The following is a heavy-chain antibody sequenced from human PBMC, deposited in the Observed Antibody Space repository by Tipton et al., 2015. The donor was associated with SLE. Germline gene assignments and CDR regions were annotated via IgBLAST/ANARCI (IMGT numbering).Heavy chain of an antibody. J-gene: IGHJ4*02. D-gene: IGHD2-15*01. CDR1: GYTFTSYG. V-gene: IGHV1-18*01. Sequence: QSGAEAKKPGASVKVSCKASGYTFTSYGISWVRQAPGQGLEWMGWISAYNGNTNYAQKLQGRVTMTTDTSTSTAYMELRSLRSDDTAVYYCARASYCSGGSCYPHYFDYWGQGTLVTVSS. CDR2: ISAYNGNT. CDR3: ARASYCSGGSCYPHYFDY.